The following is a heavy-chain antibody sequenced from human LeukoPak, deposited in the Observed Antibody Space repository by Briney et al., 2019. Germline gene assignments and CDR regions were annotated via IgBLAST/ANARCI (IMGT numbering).Heavy chain of an antibody. J-gene: IGHJ3*02. V-gene: IGHV1-2*06. Sequence: ASVKVSCKASGYTFTGYYIHWVRQAPGQGLEWMGRINPNNGGTNYAQKFQGRVTMTRDMSMSTAYMELSRLRSVDTAVYYCAGEDNSSGYRPFDIWGQGTMVAVPS. CDR3: AGEDNSSGYRPFDI. CDR1: GYTFTGYY. D-gene: IGHD3-22*01. CDR2: INPNNGGT.